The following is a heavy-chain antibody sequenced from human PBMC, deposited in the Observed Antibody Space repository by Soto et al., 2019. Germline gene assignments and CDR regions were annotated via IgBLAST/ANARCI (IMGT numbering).Heavy chain of an antibody. V-gene: IGHV4-61*01. J-gene: IGHJ4*02. CDR2: VFRSGSI. D-gene: IGHD1-1*01. CDR1: GGSMSTGSYL. CDR3: ARARNRYFDY. Sequence: SETLSLTCNVSGGSMSTGSYLWSWVRQPPGKGLEWIGYVFRSGSINYSPSFKSRVTISIDTSKNQFSLMLKSVTAADTAVYFCARARNRYFDYWGQGALVTVSS.